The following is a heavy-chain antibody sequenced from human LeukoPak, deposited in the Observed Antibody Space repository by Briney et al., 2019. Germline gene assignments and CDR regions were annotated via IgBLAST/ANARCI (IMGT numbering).Heavy chain of an antibody. V-gene: IGHV4-39*07. CDR1: GGSISTSSYY. D-gene: IGHD4-17*01. CDR2: IYYTGST. CDR3: ARAGYGDSDFDY. J-gene: IGHJ4*02. Sequence: PSETLSLTCTVSGGSISTSSYYWAWIRQTPGEGLEWIGSIYYTGSTYDHPSLKSRVTILVDTSKNQFSLKLSSVTAADTAVYYCARAGYGDSDFDYWGQGTLVTVSS.